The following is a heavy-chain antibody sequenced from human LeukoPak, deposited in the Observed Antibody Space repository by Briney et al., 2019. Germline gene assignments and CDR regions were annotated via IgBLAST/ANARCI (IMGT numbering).Heavy chain of an antibody. D-gene: IGHD6-13*01. J-gene: IGHJ3*02. CDR1: GFTFSSYS. Sequence: GGSLRLSCAASGFTFSSYSMNWVRQAPGKGLEWVSYISSSSSTIYYADSVKGRFTISRDNAKNSLYLQMNSLRAEDTAVYYCATEPGIAAANGAFDIWGQGTMVTVSS. CDR2: ISSSSSTI. CDR3: ATEPGIAAANGAFDI. V-gene: IGHV3-48*01.